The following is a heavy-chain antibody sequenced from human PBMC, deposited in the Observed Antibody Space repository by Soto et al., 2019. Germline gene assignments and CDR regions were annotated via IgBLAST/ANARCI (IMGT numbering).Heavy chain of an antibody. D-gene: IGHD4-17*01. CDR1: GFTFSSYG. J-gene: IGHJ4*02. V-gene: IGHV3-33*01. CDR3: ARVSYGDYNYYFDY. Sequence: GGSLRLSCAASGFTFSSYGMHWVRQAPGKGLEWVAVIWYDGSNKYYADSVKGRFTISRDNSKNTLYLQMNSLRAEDTAVYYCARVSYGDYNYYFDYWGQGTLVTVSS. CDR2: IWYDGSNK.